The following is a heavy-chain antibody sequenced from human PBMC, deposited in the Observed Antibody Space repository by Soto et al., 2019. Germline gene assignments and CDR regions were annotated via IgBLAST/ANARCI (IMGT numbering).Heavy chain of an antibody. CDR1: GYTFTDYY. D-gene: IGHD3-16*01. J-gene: IGHJ4*02. V-gene: IGHV1-2*02. CDR3: TIEGAYPGPDFDY. CDR2: INPKNGGT. Sequence: AAVKVSCKASGYTFTDYYIHWVRQAPGQGLEWMGWINPKNGGTKYAQKFQGRVTMTRDTSVRTAYMELNRLKYDDTAVYYCTIEGAYPGPDFDYWGQGTLVTVSS.